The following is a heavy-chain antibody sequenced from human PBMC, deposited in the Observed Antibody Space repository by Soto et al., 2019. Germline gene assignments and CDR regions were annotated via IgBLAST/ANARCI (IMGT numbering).Heavy chain of an antibody. D-gene: IGHD6-19*01. CDR3: ARPTYNSGWPEPAFDS. Sequence: EVQLVQSGAEVKKPGESLKISCKGSGYSFTSYWIAWVSQMPGKGLEWMGIIYPGDSDTRYSPSFQGQVTISADKSTITAYLQWSRRKASDNAMYYCARPTYNSGWPEPAFDSWGQGTLVTVSS. CDR1: GYSFTSYW. CDR2: IYPGDSDT. V-gene: IGHV5-51*03. J-gene: IGHJ4*02.